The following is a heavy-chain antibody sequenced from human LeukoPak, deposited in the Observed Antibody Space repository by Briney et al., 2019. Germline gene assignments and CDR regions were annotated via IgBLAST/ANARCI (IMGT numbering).Heavy chain of an antibody. D-gene: IGHD3-10*01. V-gene: IGHV3-15*01. CDR2: IKSKGDGETT. J-gene: IGHJ4*02. Sequence: GGSLRLSCAASGFTFTNAWTTWVRQAPGKGLEWVGRIKSKGDGETTDYAAPVKGRFSMSRDDSKATMYLQMYSLEAEDTAVYYCTTDLGLTMIRGVIVYWGQGALVTVSS. CDR3: TTDLGLTMIRGVIVY. CDR1: GFTFTNAW.